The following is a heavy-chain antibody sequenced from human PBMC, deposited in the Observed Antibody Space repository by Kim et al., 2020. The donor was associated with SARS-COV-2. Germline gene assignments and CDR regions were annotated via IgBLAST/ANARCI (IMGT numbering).Heavy chain of an antibody. Sequence: ASVKVSCKASGYTFTGYYMHWVRQAPGQGLEWMGWINPNSGGTNYAQKFQGWVTMTRDTSISTAYMELSRLRSDDTAVYYCARGLMTTVTTSDAFDIWGQGTMVTVSS. D-gene: IGHD4-17*01. CDR2: INPNSGGT. V-gene: IGHV1-2*04. J-gene: IGHJ3*02. CDR3: ARGLMTTVTTSDAFDI. CDR1: GYTFTGYY.